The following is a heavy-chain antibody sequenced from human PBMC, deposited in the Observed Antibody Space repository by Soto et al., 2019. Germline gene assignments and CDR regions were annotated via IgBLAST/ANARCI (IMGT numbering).Heavy chain of an antibody. CDR2: ISGSGGST. Sequence: GGSLRLSCAASGFTFSSYAMTWVRQAPGKGLEWVSAISGSGGSTDYVDSVKGRFTISRDNSENTLYLQMNSLRAEDTAVYYCARYYCPTGGCWVDPWGQGTPVTFSS. D-gene: IGHD1-26*01. CDR1: GFTFSSYA. CDR3: ARYYCPTGGCWVDP. V-gene: IGHV3-23*01. J-gene: IGHJ5*02.